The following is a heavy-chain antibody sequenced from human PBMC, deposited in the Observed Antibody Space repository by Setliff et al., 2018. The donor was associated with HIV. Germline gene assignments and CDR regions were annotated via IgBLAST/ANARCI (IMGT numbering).Heavy chain of an antibody. J-gene: IGHJ6*03. D-gene: IGHD6-19*01. Sequence: LSLTCTVSGGSISSYYWSWIRQPPGKGLEWIGYIYYSGSTNYNPSLKSRVTISVDTSKNQFSLKLSSVTAADTAVYYCARGGYSSGWSDMDVWGKGTTVTVSS. CDR1: GGSISSYY. V-gene: IGHV4-59*01. CDR2: IYYSGST. CDR3: ARGGYSSGWSDMDV.